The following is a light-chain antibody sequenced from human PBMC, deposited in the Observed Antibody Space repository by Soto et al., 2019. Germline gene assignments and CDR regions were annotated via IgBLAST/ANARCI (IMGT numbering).Light chain of an antibody. V-gene: IGLV2-23*01. Sequence: HCVLTQPASVSVAAGQSITISCTGTSSDVGSYNLVSWYQQHPGKAPKLMIYEGSKRPSGVSNRFSGSKSGNTASLTISGLQAEDEADYYCCSYAGSSSYVFGTGTKVTVL. J-gene: IGLJ1*01. CDR3: CSYAGSSSYV. CDR2: EGS. CDR1: SSDVGSYNL.